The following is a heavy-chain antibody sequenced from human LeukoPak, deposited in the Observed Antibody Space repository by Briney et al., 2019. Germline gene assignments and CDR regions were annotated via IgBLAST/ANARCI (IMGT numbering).Heavy chain of an antibody. D-gene: IGHD3-9*01. CDR1: GGSISSGGYS. CDR3: ARAVLRYFDWLSDAFDI. CDR2: IYHSGST. Sequence: PSETLSLTCAVSGGSISSGGYSWSWIRQPPGKGLEWIGYIYHSGSTYYNPSLKSRVTISVDRSKNQFSLKLSSVTAADTAVYYCARAVLRYFDWLSDAFDIWGQGTMVTVSS. V-gene: IGHV4-30-2*01. J-gene: IGHJ3*02.